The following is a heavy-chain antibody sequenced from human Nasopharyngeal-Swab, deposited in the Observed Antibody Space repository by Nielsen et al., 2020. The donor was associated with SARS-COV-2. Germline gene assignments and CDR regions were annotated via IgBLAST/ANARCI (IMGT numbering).Heavy chain of an antibody. D-gene: IGHD4-17*01. J-gene: IGHJ4*02. CDR1: GFTFCSSG. Sequence: GGSLRLSCAASGFTFCSSGMDWVRQAPGKGLEWVAVISYDGSNEYYGDSVKGRFTISRDNSKNTLYLQMNSLRVDDTAVYYCAKDVHGDYGGIDYWGQGILVTVSS. CDR2: ISYDGSNE. CDR3: AKDVHGDYGGIDY. V-gene: IGHV3-30*18.